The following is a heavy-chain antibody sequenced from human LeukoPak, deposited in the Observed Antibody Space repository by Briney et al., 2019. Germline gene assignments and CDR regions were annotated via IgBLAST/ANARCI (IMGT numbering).Heavy chain of an antibody. Sequence: GGSLRLSCAASGFTFSSYGMHWVRQAPGKGLEWVAVIWYDGGNKYYADSVKGRFTISRDNSKNTLYLQMNSLRAEDTAVYYCARDRNYYGSGSYRGWFDPWGQGTLVTVSS. CDR2: IWYDGGNK. CDR1: GFTFSSYG. D-gene: IGHD3-10*01. V-gene: IGHV3-33*01. CDR3: ARDRNYYGSGSYRGWFDP. J-gene: IGHJ5*02.